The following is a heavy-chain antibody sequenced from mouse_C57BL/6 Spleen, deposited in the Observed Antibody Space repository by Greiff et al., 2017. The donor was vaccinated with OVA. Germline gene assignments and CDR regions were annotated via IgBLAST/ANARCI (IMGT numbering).Heavy chain of an antibody. Sequence: QVQLQQSGAELVRPGTSVKVSCKASGYAFTNYLIEWVKQRPGQGLEWIGVINPGSGGTNYNEKFKGKATLTADKSSSTDYMQLSSLTSADSAVYFCARSMVTTGARFAYWGQGTLVTVSA. D-gene: IGHD2-2*01. J-gene: IGHJ3*01. CDR2: INPGSGGT. V-gene: IGHV1-54*01. CDR1: GYAFTNYL. CDR3: ARSMVTTGARFAY.